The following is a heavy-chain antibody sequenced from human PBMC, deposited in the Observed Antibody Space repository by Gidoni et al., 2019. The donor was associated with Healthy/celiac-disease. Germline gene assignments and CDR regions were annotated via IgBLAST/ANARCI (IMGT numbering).Heavy chain of an antibody. CDR1: GVTFDDYA. Sequence: EVQLVESGGGLVQPGRSLRLSCAAAGVTFDDYAMHWVRQAPGRGLELVAGISWNSGSIDYADSVKGRFTISRDNAKNSLYLQMNSLRAEDTALYYCAKDIGSGYYLDAFDIWGQGTMVTVSS. D-gene: IGHD3-22*01. CDR2: ISWNSGSI. J-gene: IGHJ3*02. V-gene: IGHV3-9*01. CDR3: AKDIGSGYYLDAFDI.